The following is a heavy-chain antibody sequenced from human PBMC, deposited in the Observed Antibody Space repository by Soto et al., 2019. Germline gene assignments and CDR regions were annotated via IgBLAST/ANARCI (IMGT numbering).Heavy chain of an antibody. V-gene: IGHV3-30-3*01. CDR2: ISYDGSNK. CDR1: GFTFSSYA. Sequence: QVQLVESGGGVVQPGRSLRLSCAASGFTFSSYAMHWVRQAPGKGLEWVAVISYDGSNKYYADSVKGRFTISRDNSKNTLYLQMNSLRAEDTAVYYCARDNGMDVWGQGTTVTVSS. CDR3: ARDNGMDV. J-gene: IGHJ6*02.